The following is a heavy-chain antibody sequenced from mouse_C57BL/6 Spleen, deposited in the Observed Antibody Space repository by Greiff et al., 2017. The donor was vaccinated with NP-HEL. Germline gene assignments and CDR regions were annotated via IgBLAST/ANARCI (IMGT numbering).Heavy chain of an antibody. CDR2: IHPSDSDT. V-gene: IGHV1-74*01. D-gene: IGHD2-3*01. CDR3: ALYDGYYDGFAY. Sequence: QVQLQQSGAELVKPGASVKVSCKASGYTFTSYWMHWVKQRPGQGLEWIGRIHPSDSDTNYNQKFKGKATLTVDKSSSTAYMQLSSLTSEDSAVYYCALYDGYYDGFAYWGQGTLVTVSA. J-gene: IGHJ3*01. CDR1: GYTFTSYW.